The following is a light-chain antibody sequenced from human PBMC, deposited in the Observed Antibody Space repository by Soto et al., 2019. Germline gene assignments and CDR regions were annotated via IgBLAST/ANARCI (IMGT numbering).Light chain of an antibody. V-gene: IGKV3-11*01. CDR1: QSVSSY. Sequence: EIVLTQSPATLSLSPGERATLSCRASQSVSSYLAWYQQKPGQAPRLLIYDASNRATGIPARFSGSGSGTDFTHTISSLEPEDFAVYYCQQRSNWPVYTFGQGTKLEIK. CDR3: QQRSNWPVYT. J-gene: IGKJ2*01. CDR2: DAS.